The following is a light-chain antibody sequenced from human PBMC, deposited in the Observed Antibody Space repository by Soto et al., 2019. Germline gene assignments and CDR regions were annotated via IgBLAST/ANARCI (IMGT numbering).Light chain of an antibody. CDR3: KQCYMGWT. V-gene: IGKV1-5*01. J-gene: IGKJ1*01. CDR2: AAS. Sequence: DIQMTQSPSTLSASVGDRVTITCRASQSIGRFLAWYQHKPGKAPKLLIYAASTLESGVPSRFSGTGSGTEFTFSITILQDEDFSNYCCKQCYMGWTFGQGTKVDIK. CDR1: QSIGRF.